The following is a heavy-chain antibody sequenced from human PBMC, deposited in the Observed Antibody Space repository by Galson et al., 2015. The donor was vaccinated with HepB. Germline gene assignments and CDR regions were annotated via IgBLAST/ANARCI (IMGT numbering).Heavy chain of an antibody. CDR2: VYYSGST. CDR1: GDSVTMHGYY. V-gene: IGHV4-39*01. J-gene: IGHJ3*02. Sequence: SETLSLTCTVSGDSVTMHGYYWAWIRQPPGKGLEWIGSVYYSGSTHYNPSLKSRVTVSVDTSSNQFSLRLISVAATDTAMYYCARNLSSFGSGTYFEGRHDVFDMWGQGTMVTVSS. D-gene: IGHD3-10*01. CDR3: ARNLSSFGSGTYFEGRHDVFDM.